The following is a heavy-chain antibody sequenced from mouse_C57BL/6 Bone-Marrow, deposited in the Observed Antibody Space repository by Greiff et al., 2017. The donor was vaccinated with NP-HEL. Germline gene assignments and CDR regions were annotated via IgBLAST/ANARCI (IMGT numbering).Heavy chain of an antibody. V-gene: IGHV5-12*01. CDR3: ARHSYGSSYDWYCDV. Sequence: EVKLMESGGGLVQPGGSLKLSCAASGFTFSDYYMYWVRQTPEKRLEWVAYISTGSGSTDYPDTVKGRDTISRDNAKNTLYLQMSRLTSEDTAMYYCARHSYGSSYDWYCDVWGTGTTVTVST. CDR2: ISTGSGST. D-gene: IGHD1-1*01. J-gene: IGHJ1*03. CDR1: GFTFSDYY.